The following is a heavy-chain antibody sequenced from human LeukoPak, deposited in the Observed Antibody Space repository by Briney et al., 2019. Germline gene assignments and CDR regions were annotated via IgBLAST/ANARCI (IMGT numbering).Heavy chain of an antibody. D-gene: IGHD4-23*01. CDR1: GGSISSSSYY. CDR3: ARPGGNSYYFDY. V-gene: IGHV4-39*01. J-gene: IGHJ4*02. Sequence: PSETLSLTCTVSGGSISSSSYYWGWIRQPPGKGLEWIGGIYSSGSTYYNPSLKSRVTISVDTSKNQFSLKLSSVTAADTAVYYCARPGGNSYYFDYWGQGTLVTVSS. CDR2: IYSSGST.